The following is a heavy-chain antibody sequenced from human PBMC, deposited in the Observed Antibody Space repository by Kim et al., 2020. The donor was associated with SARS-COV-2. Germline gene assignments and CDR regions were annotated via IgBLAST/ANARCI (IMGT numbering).Heavy chain of an antibody. CDR1: GFTVSSNY. CDR2: IYSSGST. V-gene: IGHV3-53*01. J-gene: IGHJ4*02. CDR3: ARLTPSSSYSFDY. D-gene: IGHD6-6*01. Sequence: GGSLRLSCAASGFTVSSNYMSWVRQAPGKGLEWVSVIYSSGSTYYADSVKGRFTISRDNSKNTLYLQMNSLRAEDTAVYYCARLTPSSSYSFDYWGQGTLVTVSS.